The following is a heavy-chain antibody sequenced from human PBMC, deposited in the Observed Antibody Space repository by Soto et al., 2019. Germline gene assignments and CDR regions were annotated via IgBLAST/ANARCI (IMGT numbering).Heavy chain of an antibody. V-gene: IGHV4-59*12. Sequence: PSETLSLTCAVFGGSFSGCYWSWSRQPPGKGLEWIGYIYYSGSTNYNPSLKSRVTISVDTSKNQFSLKLSSVTAADTAVYYCARVLAVAGTQGAYFDYWGQGTLVTVSA. CDR3: ARVLAVAGTQGAYFDY. CDR2: IYYSGST. D-gene: IGHD6-19*01. CDR1: GGSFSGCY. J-gene: IGHJ4*02.